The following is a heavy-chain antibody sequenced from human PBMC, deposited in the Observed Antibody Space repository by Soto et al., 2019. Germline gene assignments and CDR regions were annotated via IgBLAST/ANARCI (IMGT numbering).Heavy chain of an antibody. CDR2: INHSGST. D-gene: IGHD2-2*01. CDR3: ARGRYCSSTSCYPVLRADHTYYFDY. V-gene: IGHV4-34*01. J-gene: IGHJ4*02. CDR1: GGSFSGYY. Sequence: SETLSLTCAVYGGSFSGYYWSWIRQPPGKGLEWIGEINHSGSTNYNPSLKSRVTISVDTSKNQFSLKLSSVTAADTAVYYCARGRYCSSTSCYPVLRADHTYYFDYWGQGTLVTVSS.